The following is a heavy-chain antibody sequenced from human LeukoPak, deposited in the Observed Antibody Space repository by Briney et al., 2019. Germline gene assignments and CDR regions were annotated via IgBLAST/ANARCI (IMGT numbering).Heavy chain of an antibody. V-gene: IGHV4-59*01. CDR3: ARSDYDTSKFDL. J-gene: IGHJ2*01. D-gene: IGHD3-22*01. CDR1: GDSISSYY. CDR2: IYYSGST. Sequence: SETLSLTCTVSGDSISSYYWSWIRQPPGKGLEWIGYIYYSGSTNYNPSLKSRVTISVDTSKNQFSLKLSSVTAADTAVYYCARSDYDTSKFDLWGRGTLVTVSS.